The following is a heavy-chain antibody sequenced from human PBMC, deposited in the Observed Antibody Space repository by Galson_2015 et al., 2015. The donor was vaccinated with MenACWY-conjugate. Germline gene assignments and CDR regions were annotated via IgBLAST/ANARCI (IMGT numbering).Heavy chain of an antibody. J-gene: IGHJ4*02. Sequence: SLRLSCAASGFTLSSYRMNWIRQAPGKGLEWDAYISITSSTIYYADSVKGRFTISRDNAKNSLYLQMNSLRAEDTAVYYCARGYMGYWGQGTLVTVSS. CDR1: GFTLSSYR. D-gene: IGHD1-1*01. V-gene: IGHV3-48*01. CDR2: ISITSSTI. CDR3: ARGYMGY.